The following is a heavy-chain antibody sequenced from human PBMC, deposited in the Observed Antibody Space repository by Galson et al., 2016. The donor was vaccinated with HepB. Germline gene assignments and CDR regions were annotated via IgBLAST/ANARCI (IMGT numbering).Heavy chain of an antibody. D-gene: IGHD1-1*01. V-gene: IGHV3-23*01. J-gene: IGHJ4*02. CDR2: ISRSGDAT. Sequence: SLRLSCAASGFTFGNYATSWVRQTPGKGPEWVSSISRSGDATYYEDSVKGRFTISRDNSQNTLFLQVNSLRVDDTALSYCARDDAGTTMTSCAYWGQGTLVTVSS. CDR1: GFTFGNYA. CDR3: ARDDAGTTMTSCAY.